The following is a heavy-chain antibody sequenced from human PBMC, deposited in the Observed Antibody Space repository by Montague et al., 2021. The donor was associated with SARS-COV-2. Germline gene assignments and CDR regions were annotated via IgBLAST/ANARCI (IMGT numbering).Heavy chain of an antibody. D-gene: IGHD3-22*01. CDR2: KYYSGST. Sequence: SETLSLTCTVSGASISSRSYYWGWIRQPPGKGLEWIGFKYYSGSTYYNPTLKSRVTISVDTSKNQFSLKLSSVTVADTAVYYCASGTKRVFTYDYDSSGYASDYWGQGTLVTVSS. J-gene: IGHJ4*02. CDR1: GASISSRSYY. V-gene: IGHV4-39*01. CDR3: ASGTKRVFTYDYDSSGYASDY.